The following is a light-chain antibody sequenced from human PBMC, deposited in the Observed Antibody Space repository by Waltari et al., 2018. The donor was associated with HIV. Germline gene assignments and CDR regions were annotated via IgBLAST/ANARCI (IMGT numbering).Light chain of an antibody. J-gene: IGLJ1*01. V-gene: IGLV3-1*01. CDR2: QDS. CDR3: QAWDSSTYV. Sequence: SYELTQPPSVSVSPGQTATISCSGDQMGEKYVCWYQQRPGQSPVFVIYQDSKRPSGIPERFSGANSWNTATLTLSGTQAMDEADYFCQAWDSSTYVFGPGTKVTVL. CDR1: QMGEKY.